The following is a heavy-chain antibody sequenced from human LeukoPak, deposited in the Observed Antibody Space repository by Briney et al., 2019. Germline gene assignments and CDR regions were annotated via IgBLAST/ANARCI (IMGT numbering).Heavy chain of an antibody. D-gene: IGHD6-19*01. CDR3: AKEGRVAVSGLYLDH. Sequence: QPGGSLRLSCAASGFTFSSYAMSWVRQAPGKGLEWVSGISGSGGGTYYADSVKGRFTTSRDNSKNTLFLQMNSLRAEDTAVYYCAKEGRVAVSGLYLDHRGQGTLVTVSS. CDR1: GFTFSSYA. V-gene: IGHV3-23*01. CDR2: ISGSGGGT. J-gene: IGHJ4*02.